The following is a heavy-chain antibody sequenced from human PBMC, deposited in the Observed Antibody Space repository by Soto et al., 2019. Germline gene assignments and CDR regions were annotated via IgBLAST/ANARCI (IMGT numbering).Heavy chain of an antibody. CDR2: IAYSGDT. CDR1: GFTFSKFA. CDR3: ARDFERSAIGP. D-gene: IGHD3-9*01. Sequence: DVRLLESGGNLVQPGGSLRLSCVASGFTFSKFAMNWVRQAPGKGLEWIGYIAYSGDTYYNPSLRRRVTISADRSENKFSLTLKSVTAADTAVYFCARDFERSAIGPWGQGTSVTVSS. V-gene: IGHV3-23*02. J-gene: IGHJ5*02.